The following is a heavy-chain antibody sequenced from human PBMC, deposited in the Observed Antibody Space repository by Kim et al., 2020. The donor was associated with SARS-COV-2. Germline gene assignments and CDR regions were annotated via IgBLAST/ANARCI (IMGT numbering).Heavy chain of an antibody. V-gene: IGHV3-23*01. J-gene: IGHJ6*02. D-gene: IGHD3-3*01. CDR1: GFTFSSYA. CDR3: AKTTNGVVPSYYYYGMDV. CDR2: ISGSGGST. Sequence: GSLRLSCAASGFTFSSYAMSWVRQAPGKGLEWVSAISGSGGSTYYADSVKGRFTISRDNSKNTLYLQMNSLRAEDTAVYYCAKTTNGVVPSYYYYGMDVWGQGTTVTVSS.